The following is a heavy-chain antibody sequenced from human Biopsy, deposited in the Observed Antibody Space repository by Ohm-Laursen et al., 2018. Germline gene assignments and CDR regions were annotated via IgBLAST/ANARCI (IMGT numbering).Heavy chain of an antibody. CDR2: LYTTGST. Sequence: SDTLSLTCTVSGGSITDDYWNWIRQPAGGGLEYIGRLYTTGSTNYNPSLRSRVTMSADTSKNQFSLNLRSVTAADTAVYFCARSIDYGNSYFQYWGQGILVTVSS. V-gene: IGHV4-4*07. CDR1: GGSITDDY. D-gene: IGHD4/OR15-4a*01. J-gene: IGHJ1*01. CDR3: ARSIDYGNSYFQY.